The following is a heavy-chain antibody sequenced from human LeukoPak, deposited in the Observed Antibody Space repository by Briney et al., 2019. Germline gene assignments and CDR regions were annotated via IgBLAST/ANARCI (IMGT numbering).Heavy chain of an antibody. CDR1: GFSFSSYS. V-gene: IGHV3-48*04. Sequence: GGSLRLSCAASGFSFSSYSMNWARQSPGKGLEWDSYISSSSSTISYADSVRGRFTISRDNAKNSLFLQMNSLRAEDTAVYYCVREYCSGGSCSDAFDIWGQGTMVTVSS. D-gene: IGHD2-15*01. CDR2: ISSSSSTI. J-gene: IGHJ3*02. CDR3: VREYCSGGSCSDAFDI.